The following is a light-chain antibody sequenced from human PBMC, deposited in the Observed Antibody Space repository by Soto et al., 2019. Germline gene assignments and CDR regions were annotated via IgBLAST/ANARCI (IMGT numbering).Light chain of an antibody. CDR3: GADHGSGSNFVV. J-gene: IGLJ2*01. CDR1: SGYSNYK. CDR2: VGTGGIVG. V-gene: IGLV9-49*01. Sequence: QSVLTQPPSASASLGASVTLTCTLSSGYSNYKVDWYQQRPGKGPRFVMRVGTGGIVGSKGDGIPDRFSVLGSGLNRYLTIKNSLEDEESDYHCGADHGSGSNFVVFGGGTKVTVL.